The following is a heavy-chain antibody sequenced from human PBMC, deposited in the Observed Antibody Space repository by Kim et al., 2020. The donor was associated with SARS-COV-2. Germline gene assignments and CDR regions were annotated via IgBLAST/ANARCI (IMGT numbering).Heavy chain of an antibody. CDR3: ARVCSYGMDV. D-gene: IGHD3-10*02. V-gene: IGHV3-74*01. CDR1: GFTFSSYW. J-gene: IGHJ6*02. CDR2: INSDGGST. Sequence: GGSLRLSCAASGFTFSSYWMHWVRQAPGKGLVWVSRINSDGGSTNYADSVKGRFTISRDNAKNTLYVQMNSLRAEDTAVYYCARVCSYGMDVWGQGTTVTVSS.